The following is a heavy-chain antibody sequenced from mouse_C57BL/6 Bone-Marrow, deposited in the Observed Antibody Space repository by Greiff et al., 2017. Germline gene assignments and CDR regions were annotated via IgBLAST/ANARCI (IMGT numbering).Heavy chain of an antibody. Sequence: VQLQQSGAELVRPGASVKLSCKASGYTFTDYYLNWVKQRPGQGLEWIASIYPGSGNTYYNEKFKGKATLTAEKSSSTAYMQLSSLTSRDSAVYFCARWDYYYGSSYHWYFDVRGTGTTVTVSS. J-gene: IGHJ1*03. D-gene: IGHD1-1*01. CDR2: IYPGSGNT. V-gene: IGHV1-76*01. CDR1: GYTFTDYY. CDR3: ARWDYYYGSSYHWYFDV.